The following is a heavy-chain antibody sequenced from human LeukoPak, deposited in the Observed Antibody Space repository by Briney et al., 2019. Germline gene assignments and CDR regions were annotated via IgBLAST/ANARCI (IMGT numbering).Heavy chain of an antibody. J-gene: IGHJ3*02. V-gene: IGHV4-34*01. CDR1: GGSFSGYY. CDR2: INHSGST. CDR3: ARGSWGSERAFDI. D-gene: IGHD7-27*01. Sequence: SETLSLTCAVYGGSFSGYYWSWIRQPPGKGLEWTGEINHSGSTNYNPSLKSRVTISVDTSKNQFSLKVSSVTAADTAVYYCARGSWGSERAFDIWGQGTMVTVSS.